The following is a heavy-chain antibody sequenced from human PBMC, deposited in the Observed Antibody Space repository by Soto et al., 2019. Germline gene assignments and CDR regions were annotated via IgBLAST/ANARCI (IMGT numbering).Heavy chain of an antibody. V-gene: IGHV1-2*02. J-gene: IGHJ6*02. CDR3: ARNMDYYYGPGSGNGHGV. CDR2: INPKFGDT. Sequence: QVQLVQSGAEVKEPGDSVRVSWEASGYTFTAYYIHWVRQAPGQGLEWMGWINPKFGDTTYAQDFQGRVSMTRDMSISTVYMELSRLTFDDTAIYYCARNMDYYYGPGSGNGHGVWGQGTTVTVFS. CDR1: GYTFTAYY. D-gene: IGHD3-10*01.